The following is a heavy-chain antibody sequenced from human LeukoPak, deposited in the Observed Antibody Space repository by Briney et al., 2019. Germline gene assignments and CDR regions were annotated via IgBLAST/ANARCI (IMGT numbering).Heavy chain of an antibody. J-gene: IGHJ3*02. CDR2: IYTSGST. CDR3: ARDSRRDAFDI. CDR1: GGSISSSSYY. D-gene: IGHD2/OR15-2a*01. V-gene: IGHV4-61*02. Sequence: SETLSLTCTVSGGSISSSSYYWSWIRQPAGKGLEWIGRIYTSGSTNYNPSLKSRVTMSVDTSKNQFSLKLSSVTAADTAVYYCARDSRRDAFDIWGQGTMVTVSS.